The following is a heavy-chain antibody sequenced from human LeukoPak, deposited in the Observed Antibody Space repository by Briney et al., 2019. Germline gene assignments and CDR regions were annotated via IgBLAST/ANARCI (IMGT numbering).Heavy chain of an antibody. CDR1: GYTFTSYG. CDR2: ISAYNGNT. D-gene: IGHD3-22*01. V-gene: IGHV1-18*01. Sequence: GASVKVSCKASGYTFTSYGISWVRQAPGQGLEWMGWISAYNGNTNYAQKLQGRVTMTTDTSTSTAYMELRSLRSDDTAVYYCAREGQWGYYDSSGYYCLAYWGQGTLVTVSS. J-gene: IGHJ4*02. CDR3: AREGQWGYYDSSGYYCLAY.